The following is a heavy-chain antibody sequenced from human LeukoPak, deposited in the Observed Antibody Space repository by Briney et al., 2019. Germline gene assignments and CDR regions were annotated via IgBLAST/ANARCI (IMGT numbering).Heavy chain of an antibody. V-gene: IGHV3-20*04. CDR1: GLNLEDFG. J-gene: IGHJ4*02. CDR3: ARDMRATWYSLEY. CDR2: ISWDGDGT. D-gene: IGHD2-21*02. Sequence: GGSLRLSCSGSGLNLEDFGMNWVRQAPGKGLEWVAGISWDGDGTSYADSVRGRFTISRDNAKKSLYLQMNTLRADDTALYYCARDMRATWYSLEYWGQGTLVTVS.